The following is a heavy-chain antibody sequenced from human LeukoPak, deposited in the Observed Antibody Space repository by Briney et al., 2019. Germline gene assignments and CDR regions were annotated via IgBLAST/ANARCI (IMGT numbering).Heavy chain of an antibody. V-gene: IGHV4-4*07. CDR1: GGSISSYY. D-gene: IGHD6-19*01. J-gene: IGHJ6*02. CDR3: ARDEEWPEAGYYYYGMDV. Sequence: SETLSLTCTVSGGSISSYYWSWIRQPAGKGLEWIGRIYTSGSANYNPSLKSRVTMSVDTSKNQFSLKLSSVTAADTAVYYCARDEEWPEAGYYYYGMDVWGQGTTVTVSS. CDR2: IYTSGSA.